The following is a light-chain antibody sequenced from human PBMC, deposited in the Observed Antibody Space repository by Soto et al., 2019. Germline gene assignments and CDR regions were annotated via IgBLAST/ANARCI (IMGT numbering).Light chain of an antibody. CDR2: DVT. V-gene: IGLV2-11*01. Sequence: QSALTQPRSVSGSPGQSVSISCTGTSSDIGGYNYVSWYQQYPGKAPKLMIYDVTKRPSGVPDRFSASKSGNRASLTISGLQPEDEADYYCCSYAGSSTSLFGGGTKLTVL. CDR3: CSYAGSSTSL. CDR1: SSDIGGYNY. J-gene: IGLJ3*02.